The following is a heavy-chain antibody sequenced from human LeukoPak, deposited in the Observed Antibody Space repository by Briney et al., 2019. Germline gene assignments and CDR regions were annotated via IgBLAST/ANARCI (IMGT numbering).Heavy chain of an antibody. V-gene: IGHV1-69*06. CDR3: ARQTDYYYDSSGYYYVGNWFDP. J-gene: IGHJ5*02. D-gene: IGHD3-22*01. Sequence: SVKVSCKASGGTFSSYAISWVRQAPGQGLEWMGGIIPIFGTANYAQKFQGRVTITADKSTSTAYMELSSLRSEDTAVYYCARQTDYYYDSSGYYYVGNWFDPWGQGTLVTVSS. CDR1: GGTFSSYA. CDR2: IIPIFGTA.